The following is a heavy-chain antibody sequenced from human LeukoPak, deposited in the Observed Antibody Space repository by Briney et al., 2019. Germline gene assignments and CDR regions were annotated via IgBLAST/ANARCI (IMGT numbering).Heavy chain of an antibody. V-gene: IGHV3-21*01. Sequence: GGSLRLSCAASGFTFSSYSMNWVRQASGKGLEWVSSISSSSSYIYYADSVKGRFTISRDNAKNSLYLQMNSLRAEDTAVYYCAREPGIAAAGSFDYWGQGTLVTVSS. D-gene: IGHD6-13*01. CDR1: GFTFSSYS. J-gene: IGHJ4*02. CDR3: AREPGIAAAGSFDY. CDR2: ISSSSSYI.